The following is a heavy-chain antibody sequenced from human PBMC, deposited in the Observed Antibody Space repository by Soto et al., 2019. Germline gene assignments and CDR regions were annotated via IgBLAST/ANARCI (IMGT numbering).Heavy chain of an antibody. CDR3: GKDIRSGSIDY. CDR2: IWAHGTDQ. CDR1: GYSITNNG. D-gene: IGHD1-1*01. J-gene: IGHJ4*02. Sequence: VRLVQSGGGGVQPGRSLTLSCAASGYSITNNGMHWVRQAPGKGLEWVALIWAHGTDQYYADSVKGRFTVSRDTSTNTVYLQMNSLRAEDTARYYCGKDIRSGSIDYWGQGTLVTVSS. V-gene: IGHV3-33*06.